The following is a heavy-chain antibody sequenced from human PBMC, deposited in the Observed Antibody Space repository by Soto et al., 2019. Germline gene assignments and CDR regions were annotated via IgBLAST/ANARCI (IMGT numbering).Heavy chain of an antibody. CDR2: IGSSGNKT. Sequence: HPGGSLRLSCAASGFSFESYEMHWVRQAPGRGLEWVAYIGSSGNKTYYADSVKGRFAISRDNPRNSLFLEMDRLRAEDTAVYFCAREGYYYDSSAYPGDALDVWGQGTMVTVSS. D-gene: IGHD3-22*01. CDR1: GFSFESYE. J-gene: IGHJ3*01. V-gene: IGHV3-48*03. CDR3: AREGYYYDSSAYPGDALDV.